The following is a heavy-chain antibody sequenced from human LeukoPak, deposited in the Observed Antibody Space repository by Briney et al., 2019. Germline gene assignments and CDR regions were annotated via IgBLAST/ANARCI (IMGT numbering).Heavy chain of an antibody. D-gene: IGHD5-12*01. Sequence: PGGSLRLSCAASGFTFSSYAMSWVRQASGKGLEWVSAIRGSGGTTYYADSVKGRFTISRDNSKNTLYLQMNSLRAEDTAVYYCAKDLFSYEIDYWGQGTLVTVSS. CDR2: IRGSGGTT. V-gene: IGHV3-23*01. CDR3: AKDLFSYEIDY. CDR1: GFTFSSYA. J-gene: IGHJ4*02.